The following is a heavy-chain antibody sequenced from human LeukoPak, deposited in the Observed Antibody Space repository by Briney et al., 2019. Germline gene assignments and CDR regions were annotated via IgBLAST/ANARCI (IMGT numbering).Heavy chain of an antibody. CDR1: GYTFTSYD. J-gene: IGHJ4*02. CDR2: MNPISGNT. D-gene: IGHD3-10*01. V-gene: IGHV1-8*01. CDR3: ARDGSVNYGSGDLDY. Sequence: GASVKVSCKASGYTFTSYDINWVRQATGQGLEWMGWMNPISGNTGYAQKFQGRVTITRDTSASTAYMELSSLKSEDTAVYYCARDGSVNYGSGDLDYWGQGTLVTVSS.